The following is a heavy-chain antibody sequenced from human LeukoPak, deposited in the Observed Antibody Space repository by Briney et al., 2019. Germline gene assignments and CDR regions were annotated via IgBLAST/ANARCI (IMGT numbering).Heavy chain of an antibody. CDR3: ARADCSSTSCYVFDY. CDR2: INPNSGGT. V-gene: IGHV1-2*02. CDR1: GYTFTGYY. Sequence: ASVKVSCKASGYTFTGYYMHWVRQAPGQGLEWMGWINPNSGGTNYAQKFQGRVTMTRETSISTAYMELSRLRSDDTAVYYCARADCSSTSCYVFDYWGQGTLVTVSS. J-gene: IGHJ4*02. D-gene: IGHD2-2*01.